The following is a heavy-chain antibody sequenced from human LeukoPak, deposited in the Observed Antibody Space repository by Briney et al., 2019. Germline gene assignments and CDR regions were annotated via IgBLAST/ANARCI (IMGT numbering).Heavy chain of an antibody. CDR1: GGSVNSGGYY. V-gene: IGHV4-61*08. CDR2: FSYSGTT. CDR3: ASTPWGRFDA. D-gene: IGHD7-27*01. Sequence: SDTLSLTCAVSGGSVNSGGYYWSWIRQAPGKGLEWIGYFSYSGTTNHKPSLKSRVIVSVDTSKIQFSLKLNSVTAADTAVYYCASTPWGRFDAWGQGTLVTVSS. J-gene: IGHJ5*02.